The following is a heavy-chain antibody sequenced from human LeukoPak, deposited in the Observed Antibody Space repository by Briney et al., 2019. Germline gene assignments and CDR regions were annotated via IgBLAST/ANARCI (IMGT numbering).Heavy chain of an antibody. Sequence: GESLKISCQGLGYDFSTYWHAWDRQSPGKGLEWKGIIYPGGSETGYDPSFQGQVPISADRSTSTAYLQWSSLRASDTAMYYCARASRDGYNQNFDHWGQGTLVIVSS. CDR2: IYPGGSET. J-gene: IGHJ4*02. CDR1: GYDFSTYW. V-gene: IGHV5-51*01. D-gene: IGHD5-24*01. CDR3: ARASRDGYNQNFDH.